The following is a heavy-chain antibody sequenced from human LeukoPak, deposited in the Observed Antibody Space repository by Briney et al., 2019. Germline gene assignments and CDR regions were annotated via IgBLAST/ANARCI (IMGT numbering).Heavy chain of an antibody. CDR3: ARASRGVTVTLVIVNDWYFDL. CDR2: INPNSGGT. Sequence: ASVKVSCKASGYTFTGHYTHWVRQAPGQGLEWMGWINPNSGGTNYAQKFQGRVTMTRDTSISTAYMELSRLRSDDTAVYYCARASRGVTVTLVIVNDWYFDLWGRGTLVTVSS. V-gene: IGHV1-2*02. D-gene: IGHD2-21*02. CDR1: GYTFTGHY. J-gene: IGHJ2*01.